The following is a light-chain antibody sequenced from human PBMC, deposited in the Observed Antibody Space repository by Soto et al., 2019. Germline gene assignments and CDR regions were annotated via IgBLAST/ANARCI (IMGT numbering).Light chain of an antibody. Sequence: IVLTQSPGTLSLSPGERATLSCRASESISSNYLAWYQQKPGQAPRLLIYGASSRATGIPDRFSGSGSGTDFTLTISRLEPEDVAVYDCQQFGRSPPYTFGQGTKLEIK. CDR3: QQFGRSPPYT. CDR2: GAS. CDR1: ESISSNY. J-gene: IGKJ2*01. V-gene: IGKV3-20*01.